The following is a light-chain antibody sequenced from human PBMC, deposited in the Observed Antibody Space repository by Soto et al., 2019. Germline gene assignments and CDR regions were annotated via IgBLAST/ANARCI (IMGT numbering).Light chain of an antibody. Sequence: EIGLTQFPGTLSWSPGERATLSWGASQSVGSNYLAWYQQRPGQPPNLLIFGASHRAPDIPDRFSGSGPGTDFTLTISRLEPEDFAVYYCQQYGSSARTFGQGTKVDI. CDR2: GAS. J-gene: IGKJ1*01. CDR3: QQYGSSART. V-gene: IGKV3-20*01. CDR1: QSVGSNY.